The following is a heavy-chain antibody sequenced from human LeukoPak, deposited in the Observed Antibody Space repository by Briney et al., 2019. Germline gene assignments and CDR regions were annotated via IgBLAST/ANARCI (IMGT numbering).Heavy chain of an antibody. CDR2: IRHDGSKT. J-gene: IGHJ4*02. D-gene: IGHD2-15*01. V-gene: IGHV3-30*02. CDR3: AGGYCSGGSCSRHLDN. CDR1: GFTFSSYG. Sequence: PGGSLRLSCAASGFTFSSYGMHWVRQAPGKGLEWVAFIRHDGSKTYYADSVKGRFTISRDNSKNTLDLQMNSLRAEDTAVYYCAGGYCSGGSCSRHLDNWGQGTLVTVSS.